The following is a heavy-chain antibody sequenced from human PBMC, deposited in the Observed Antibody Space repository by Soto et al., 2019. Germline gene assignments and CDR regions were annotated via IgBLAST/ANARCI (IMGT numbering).Heavy chain of an antibody. CDR3: ERSRDGYSLYSSYGLDG. V-gene: IGHV3-30*03. CDR1: GFIFTSYG. Sequence: GVSLRLSCAASGFIFTSYGMHWVRQAPGKGLEWMALILHDGSAEYYADSVKGRFTISRDNSKNALYLQMNSLTAEDPDVYYCERSRDGYSLYSSYGLDGLCQWTTVTVSS. CDR2: ILHDGSAE. D-gene: IGHD2-8*01. J-gene: IGHJ6*02.